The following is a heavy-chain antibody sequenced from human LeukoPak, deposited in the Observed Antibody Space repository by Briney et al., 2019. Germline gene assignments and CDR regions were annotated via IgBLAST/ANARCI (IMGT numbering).Heavy chain of an antibody. CDR2: ISWDGGST. J-gene: IGHJ4*02. V-gene: IGHV3-43*01. Sequence: GGSLTLSCAASGFTFDDYTMHWVRQAPGKGLEWVSLISWDGGSTYYAGSVKGRFTISRDNSKNSLYLQMNSLRTEDTALYYCAKDRSYGYVPDIDYWGQGTLVTVSS. CDR1: GFTFDDYT. D-gene: IGHD5-18*01. CDR3: AKDRSYGYVPDIDY.